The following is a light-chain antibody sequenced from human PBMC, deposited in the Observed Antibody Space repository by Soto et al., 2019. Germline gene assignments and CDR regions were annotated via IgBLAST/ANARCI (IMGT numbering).Light chain of an antibody. Sequence: IVVTQSPATLSLSPGERATLSCRASQSVSSYLALYQQKPGQAPRLLIDDASNRATGIPARFSGSGYGTDFTLTMSCLEPEDFAVYYCQQRSNWPLTFGGGTKLEIK. CDR3: QQRSNWPLT. CDR2: DAS. CDR1: QSVSSY. J-gene: IGKJ4*02. V-gene: IGKV3-11*01.